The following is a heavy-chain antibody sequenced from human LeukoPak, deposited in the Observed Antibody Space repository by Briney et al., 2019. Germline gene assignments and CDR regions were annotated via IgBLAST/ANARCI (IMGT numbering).Heavy chain of an antibody. D-gene: IGHD1-26*01. CDR1: GYTFSDYY. Sequence: ASVKVSCRASGYTFSDYYMHWVRQAPGQGLEWMGWIDAGNGNTKYSQKFQGRVTITRDTSASTAYMELSSLRSEDTAVYYCARVPSYYGAFDIWGQGTMVTVSS. J-gene: IGHJ3*02. CDR3: ARVPSYYGAFDI. V-gene: IGHV1/OR15-3*02. CDR2: IDAGNGNT.